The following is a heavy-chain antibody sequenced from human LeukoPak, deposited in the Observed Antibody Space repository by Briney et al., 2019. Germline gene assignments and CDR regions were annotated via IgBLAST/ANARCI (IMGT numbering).Heavy chain of an antibody. D-gene: IGHD3-10*01. J-gene: IGHJ2*01. CDR3: AIVGDHYHWYFDL. Sequence: GGSLRLSCEASGFSVDTKYMNWVRQAPGKGLEGVSILYSGVDTYYADSVKGRFTISRDHFQNTLFLQMNSLNAYDTAVYYCAIVGDHYHWYFDLWGRGTRVSVSS. V-gene: IGHV3-53*01. CDR1: GFSVDTKY. CDR2: LYSGVDT.